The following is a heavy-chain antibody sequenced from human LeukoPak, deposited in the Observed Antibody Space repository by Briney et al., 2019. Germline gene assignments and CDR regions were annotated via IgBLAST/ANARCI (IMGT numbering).Heavy chain of an antibody. Sequence: GGSLRLSCTASGFTFSSYGMHWVRQAPGKGLEWVAVIWYDGSNKYYADSVKGRFTISRDNSKNTLYLQMNSLRAEDTAVYYCARDGEGYGDPYFDYWGQGTLVTVSS. V-gene: IGHV3-33*01. CDR3: ARDGEGYGDPYFDY. D-gene: IGHD4-17*01. CDR1: GFTFSSYG. CDR2: IWYDGSNK. J-gene: IGHJ4*02.